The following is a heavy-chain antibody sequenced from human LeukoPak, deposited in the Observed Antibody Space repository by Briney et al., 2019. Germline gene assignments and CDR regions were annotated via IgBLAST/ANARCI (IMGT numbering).Heavy chain of an antibody. CDR3: ARGGVAAAERSYYYYYMDV. D-gene: IGHD6-13*01. V-gene: IGHV1-18*01. J-gene: IGHJ6*03. CDR2: ISAYNGNT. Sequence: ASVKVSCKASGYTFTSYGISWVRQAPGQGLEWMGWISAYNGNTNYAQKLQGGVTMTTDTSTSTAYMELRSLRSDDTAVYYCARGGVAAAERSYYYYYMDVWGKGTTVTVSS. CDR1: GYTFTSYG.